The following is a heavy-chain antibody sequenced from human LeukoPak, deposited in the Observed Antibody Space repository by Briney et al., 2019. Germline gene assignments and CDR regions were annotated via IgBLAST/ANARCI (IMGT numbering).Heavy chain of an antibody. CDR3: AKGRGYSTLYYYYGMDV. V-gene: IGHV3-9*01. Sequence: GRSLRLSCAASGFTFDDYAMHWVRQAPGKGLKWVSGISWNSGSIGYADSVKGRFTISRDNAKKSLYLQMNSLRAEDTALYYCAKGRGYSTLYYYYGMDVWGQGTTVTVSS. J-gene: IGHJ6*02. D-gene: IGHD5-18*01. CDR1: GFTFDDYA. CDR2: ISWNSGSI.